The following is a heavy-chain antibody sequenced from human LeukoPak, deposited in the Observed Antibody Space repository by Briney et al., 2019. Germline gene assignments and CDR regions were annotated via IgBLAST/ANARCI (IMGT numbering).Heavy chain of an antibody. CDR3: ARGQRGYSYGTFDY. V-gene: IGHV4-30-4*01. Sequence: PSQTLSLTCTVSGGSISSGGYYWSWIRQPPGKGLEWIGYIYYSGSTYYNPSLKSRVTISVDTSKNQFSLKLSSVTAADTAVYYCARGQRGYSYGTFDYWGQGTLVTVSS. J-gene: IGHJ4*02. D-gene: IGHD5-18*01. CDR2: IYYSGST. CDR1: GGSISSGGYY.